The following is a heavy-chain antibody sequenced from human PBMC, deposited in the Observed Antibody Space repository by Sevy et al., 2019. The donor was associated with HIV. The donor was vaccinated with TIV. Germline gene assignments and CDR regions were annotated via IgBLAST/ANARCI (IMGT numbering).Heavy chain of an antibody. CDR3: ARDRLGITISAGWGGGMDV. J-gene: IGHJ6*02. CDR2: IRYDGSNK. Sequence: GGSLRLSCAASGFTLSSYGMHWVRQAPGKGLEWVAVIRYDGSNKYYADSVKGRFTISRDNSKNTLYLQMNSLRAEDKAVYYCARDRLGITISAGWGGGMDVWGQGTTVTVSS. CDR1: GFTLSSYG. V-gene: IGHV3-33*01. D-gene: IGHD3-3*01.